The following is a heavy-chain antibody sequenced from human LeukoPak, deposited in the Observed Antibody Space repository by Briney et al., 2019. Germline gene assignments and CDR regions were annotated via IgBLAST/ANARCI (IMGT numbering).Heavy chain of an antibody. CDR1: GYTFTSYA. V-gene: IGHV1-3*03. CDR2: INAGNGNT. CDR3: ARHVYYDSSGYGSYGFDP. Sequence: ASVKVSCKASGYTFTSYAMHWVRQAPGQRLEWMGWINAGNGNTKYSQEFQGRVTITRDTSASTAYMELSSLRSEDMAVYYCARHVYYDSSGYGSYGFDPWGQGTLVTVSS. J-gene: IGHJ5*02. D-gene: IGHD3-22*01.